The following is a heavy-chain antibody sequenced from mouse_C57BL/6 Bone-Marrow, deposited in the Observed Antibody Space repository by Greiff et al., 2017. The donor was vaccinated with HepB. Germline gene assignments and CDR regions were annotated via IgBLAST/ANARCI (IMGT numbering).Heavy chain of an antibody. V-gene: IGHV7-1*01. CDR1: GFTFSDFY. CDR3: ARDSTTVVAPGYFDV. J-gene: IGHJ1*03. Sequence: EVMLVESGGGLVQSGRSLRLSCATSGFTFSDFYMEWVRQAPGKGLEWIAASRNKANDYTTEYSASVKGRFIVSRDTSQSILYLQMNALRAEDTAIYYCARDSTTVVAPGYFDVWGTGTTVTVSS. D-gene: IGHD1-1*01. CDR2: SRNKANDYTT.